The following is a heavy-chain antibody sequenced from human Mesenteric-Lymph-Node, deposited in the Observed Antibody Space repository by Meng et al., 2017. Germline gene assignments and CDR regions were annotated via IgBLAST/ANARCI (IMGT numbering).Heavy chain of an antibody. V-gene: IGHV3-64*01. CDR2: ISSNGGST. D-gene: IGHD2-15*01. J-gene: IGHJ3*02. CDR1: GFTFSSYA. Sequence: GESLKISCAASGFTFSSYAMHWVRQAPGKGLEYVSAISSNGGSTYYANSVKGRFTISRDNSKNTLYLQMGSLRAEDTAVYYCARGPIVVVVAATLTAAFDIWGQGTMVTVSS. CDR3: ARGPIVVVVAATLTAAFDI.